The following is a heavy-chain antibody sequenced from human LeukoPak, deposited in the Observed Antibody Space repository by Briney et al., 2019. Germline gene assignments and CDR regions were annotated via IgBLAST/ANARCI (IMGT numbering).Heavy chain of an antibody. CDR3: ARAKSFQLWFGEFDP. D-gene: IGHD3-10*01. V-gene: IGHV3-74*01. CDR2: IKFDESAT. CDR1: GFTFSSYW. Sequence: GGSLRLSCAASGFTFSSYWMHWVRQAPGKGLVWVSRIKFDESATNYADSVKGRFTISRDNDRNTVYLQMNSLRAEDTAVYYCARAKSFQLWFGEFDPWGQGTLVTVSS. J-gene: IGHJ5*02.